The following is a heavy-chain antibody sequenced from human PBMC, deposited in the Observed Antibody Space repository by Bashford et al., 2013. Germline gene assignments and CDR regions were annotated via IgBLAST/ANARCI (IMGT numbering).Heavy chain of an antibody. V-gene: IGHV3-74*01. Sequence: GGSLRLSCAASGSTLSEWMHWVRQAPGQGLVWVSRISRDGSATTYADSVKGRFSVSRDNAKNTLYLQMHSLRGDDTAMYFCARSMLSGPGGTEFDPWGQGTLVTVSS. CDR2: ISRDGSAT. CDR3: ARSMLSGPGGTEFDP. J-gene: IGHJ5*02. CDR1: GSTLSEW. D-gene: IGHD2-8*02.